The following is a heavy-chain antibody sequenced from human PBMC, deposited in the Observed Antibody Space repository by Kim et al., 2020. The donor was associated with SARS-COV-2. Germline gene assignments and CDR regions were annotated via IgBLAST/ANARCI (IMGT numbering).Heavy chain of an antibody. CDR3: AKDKEVFTYYYGVDV. J-gene: IGHJ6*02. V-gene: IGHV3-30*18. D-gene: IGHD2-21*01. CDR1: GFMFSSYG. Sequence: GGSLRLSCAASGFMFSSYGMHWVRQAPGKGLEWVAIMSFDGGKKSYADSVRGRFTISRDTSKNTLYLQMNSLRAEDTAVYYCAKDKEVFTYYYGVDVWGQGTTVTVSS. CDR2: MSFDGGKK.